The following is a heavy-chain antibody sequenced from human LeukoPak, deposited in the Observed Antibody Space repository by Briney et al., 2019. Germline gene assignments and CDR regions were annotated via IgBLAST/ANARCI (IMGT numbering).Heavy chain of an antibody. V-gene: IGHV1-69*13. CDR2: IIPIFGTA. J-gene: IGHJ4*02. D-gene: IGHD2-15*01. CDR1: GGTFSSYA. Sequence: ASVKVSCKASGGTFSSYAISWVRQAPGQGLEWMGGIIPIFGTANYAQKFQGRVTITADEPTSTAYMELSSLRSEDTAVYYCARDRDKDFDYWGQGTLVTVSS. CDR3: ARDRDKDFDY.